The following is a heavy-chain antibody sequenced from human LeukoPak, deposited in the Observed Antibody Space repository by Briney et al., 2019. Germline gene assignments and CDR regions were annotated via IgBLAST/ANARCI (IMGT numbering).Heavy chain of an antibody. CDR2: IHYSGTT. V-gene: IGHV4-61*01. CDR1: NGSVSSGSYY. Sequence: SETLSLTCIVSNGSVSSGSYYWSWIRQPPGKGLEWIGYIHYSGTTNYNPSLKSRVTISVDTSKNQFSLKLSSVTAADTAVYYCARGRGSSGSFYWLHNWFDPWGQGTLVTVSS. D-gene: IGHD6-19*01. J-gene: IGHJ5*02. CDR3: ARGRGSSGSFYWLHNWFDP.